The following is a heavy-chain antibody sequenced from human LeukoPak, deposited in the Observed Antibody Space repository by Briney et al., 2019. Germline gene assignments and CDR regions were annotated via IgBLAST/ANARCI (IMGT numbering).Heavy chain of an antibody. CDR2: IIPIFGTA. J-gene: IGHJ3*02. D-gene: IGHD3/OR15-3a*01. CDR1: GGTFSSYA. CDR3: ARGWDWLDAFDI. V-gene: IGHV1-69*06. Sequence: SVKVSCKASGGTFSSYAISWVRQAPGQGLEWMGGIIPIFGTANYAQKFQGRVTITADKSTSTAYMELSSLRSEDTAVYYCARGWDWLDAFDILGQGTMVTVSS.